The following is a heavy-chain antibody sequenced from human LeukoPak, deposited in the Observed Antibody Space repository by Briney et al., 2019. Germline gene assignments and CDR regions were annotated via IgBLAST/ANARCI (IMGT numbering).Heavy chain of an antibody. CDR2: IKSKTDGETT. CDR1: GFTFTNAW. CDR3: TTDLGTYYHGSQRLIPIDY. J-gene: IGHJ4*02. V-gene: IGHV3-15*01. Sequence: GGSLRLSCVDSGFTFTNAWMSWVRQAPGKGLEWIGRIKSKTDGETTNYAEPVRGRFTISRDDSKSAVYLQMNSLKIEDTAVYYCTTDLGTYYHGSQRLIPIDYWGQGTLSPSPQ. D-gene: IGHD3-10*01.